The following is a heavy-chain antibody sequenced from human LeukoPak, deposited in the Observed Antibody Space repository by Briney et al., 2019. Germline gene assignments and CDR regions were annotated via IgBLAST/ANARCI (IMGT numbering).Heavy chain of an antibody. V-gene: IGHV1-2*02. CDR1: GYTFTGYY. J-gene: IGHJ4*02. CDR3: ATVSGSGSYYADY. D-gene: IGHD3-10*01. CDR2: INPNSGGT. Sequence: ASVKVSCKASGYTFTGYYMHWVRQAPGQGLEWMGWINPNSGGTNYAQKFQGRVTMTRDTSISTAYMELSRLRSDDTAVYYCATVSGSGSYYADYWGQGTLVTVSS.